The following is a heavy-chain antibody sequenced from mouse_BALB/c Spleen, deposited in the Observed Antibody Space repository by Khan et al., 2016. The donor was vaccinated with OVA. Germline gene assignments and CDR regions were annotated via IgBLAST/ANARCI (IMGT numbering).Heavy chain of an antibody. CDR3: ARSYDYDVGGFAY. CDR1: GFSLSNYG. V-gene: IGHV2-9*02. CDR2: IWTGGIT. Sequence: VELVESGPGLVAPSQSLSITCTVSGFSLSNYGIHWVRQPPGKGLEWLGVIWTGGITNYNSALMSRLIISKDNSKSQVFLKMNRLQTDDTAIYYCARSYDYDVGGFAYWGQGTPVTVSA. D-gene: IGHD2-4*01. J-gene: IGHJ3*01.